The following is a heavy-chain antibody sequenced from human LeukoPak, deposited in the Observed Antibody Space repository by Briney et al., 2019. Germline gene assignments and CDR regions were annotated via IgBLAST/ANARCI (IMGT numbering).Heavy chain of an antibody. J-gene: IGHJ5*02. CDR2: IDPSDSYT. D-gene: IGHD3-3*01. CDR1: GYSFTSYW. V-gene: IGHV5-10-1*01. Sequence: GESLRISCKGSGYSFTSYWISWVRQMPGKGLEWMGRIDPSDSYTNYSPSFRGHVTISADKSISTAYLQWSSLKASDTAMYYCARQAGYYDFWSGYYSNWFDPWGQGTLVTISS. CDR3: ARQAGYYDFWSGYYSNWFDP.